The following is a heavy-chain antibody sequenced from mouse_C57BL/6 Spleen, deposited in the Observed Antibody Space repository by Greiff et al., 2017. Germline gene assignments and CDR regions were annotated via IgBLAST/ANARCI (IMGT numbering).Heavy chain of an antibody. J-gene: IGHJ1*03. Sequence: EVKVVESGPELVKPGASVKISCKASGYSFTDYNMNWVKQSNGKSLEWIGVINPNYGTTSYNQKFKGKATLTVDQSSSTAYMQLNSLTSEDSAVYDCARGDDGYYVQGYFDVWGTGTTVTVSS. D-gene: IGHD2-3*01. V-gene: IGHV1-39*01. CDR2: INPNYGTT. CDR3: ARGDDGYYVQGYFDV. CDR1: GYSFTDYN.